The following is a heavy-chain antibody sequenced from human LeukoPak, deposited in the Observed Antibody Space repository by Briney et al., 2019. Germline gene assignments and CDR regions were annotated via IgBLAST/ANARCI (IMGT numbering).Heavy chain of an antibody. CDR1: GYSFTSYW. V-gene: IGHV5-51*01. J-gene: IGHJ5*02. CDR3: ARLPLGATAQVGFDP. D-gene: IGHD1-26*01. CDR2: IYPGDSDT. Sequence: GESLNISCKGSGYSFTSYWIGWVRQMPGKGLEWMGIIYPGDSDTKYSPSFQGQVTISADKSISTAYLQWSSLKASDTAMYYCARLPLGATAQVGFDPWGQGTLVTVSS.